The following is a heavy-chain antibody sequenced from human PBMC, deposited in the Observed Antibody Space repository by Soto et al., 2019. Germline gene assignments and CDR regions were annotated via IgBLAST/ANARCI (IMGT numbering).Heavy chain of an antibody. CDR2: IYYSGST. J-gene: IGHJ6*02. Sequence: SQTLSLTCTVSGGSISSGGYYWSWIRQHPGKGLEWIGYIYYSGSTYYNPSLKSRVTISVDTSKNQFSLKLSSVTAADTAVYYCARVDLAHYGMEDWGQGNTDTVSS. CDR3: ARVDLAHYGMED. D-gene: IGHD5-12*01. V-gene: IGHV4-31*03. CDR1: GGSISSGGYY.